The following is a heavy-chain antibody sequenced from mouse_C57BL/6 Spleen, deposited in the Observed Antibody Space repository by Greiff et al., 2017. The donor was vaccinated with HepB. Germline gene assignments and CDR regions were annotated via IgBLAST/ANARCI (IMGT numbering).Heavy chain of an antibody. V-gene: IGHV2-6*03. J-gene: IGHJ4*01. D-gene: IGHD2-5*01. CDR3: ARPYSNYGVFYAMDY. CDR2: IWSDGST. Sequence: VQLVESGPGLVAPSQSLSITCTVSGFSLTSYGVHWVRQPPGKGLEWLVVIWSDGSTTYHSALKSRLSISKDNSKSQVILKMNSLRTDDTAMYYCARPYSNYGVFYAMDYWGQGTSVTVSS. CDR1: GFSLTSYG.